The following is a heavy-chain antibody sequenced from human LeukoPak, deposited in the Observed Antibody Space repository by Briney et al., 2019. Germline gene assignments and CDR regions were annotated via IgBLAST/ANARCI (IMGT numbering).Heavy chain of an antibody. CDR1: GYTLTELS. CDR2: FDPEDGET. D-gene: IGHD3-22*01. CDR3: ATAGTSNSNTYYYDSSANTFDY. V-gene: IGHV1-24*01. Sequence: GASVKVSCKVSGYTLTELSMHWVRQAPGKGLEWMGGFDPEDGETIYAQKFQGRVTMTEDTSTDTAYMELSSLRSEDTAVYYSATAGTSNSNTYYYDSSANTFDYWGQGTLVTVSS. J-gene: IGHJ4*02.